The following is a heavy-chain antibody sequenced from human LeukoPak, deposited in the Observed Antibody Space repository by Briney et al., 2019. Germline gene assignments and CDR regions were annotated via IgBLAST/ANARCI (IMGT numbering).Heavy chain of an antibody. Sequence: SETLSLTCTVSGGSISSSSYFWGWIRQPPGKGLAWIGNIYYSGSTYSNPSLKSRLTISLDTSKNQFSLRLSSVTVADTAVYYCARVLVAGIAATGTWWFDPWGQGTLVTVSS. J-gene: IGHJ5*02. CDR2: IYYSGST. V-gene: IGHV4-39*07. CDR1: GGSISSSSYF. CDR3: ARVLVAGIAATGTWWFDP. D-gene: IGHD6-13*01.